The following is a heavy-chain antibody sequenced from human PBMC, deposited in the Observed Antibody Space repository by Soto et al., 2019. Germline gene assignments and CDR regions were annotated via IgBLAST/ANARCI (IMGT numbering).Heavy chain of an antibody. V-gene: IGHV6-1*01. D-gene: IGHD6-13*01. CDR2: TYYRSKWYN. J-gene: IGHJ4*02. Sequence: SQTLSLTCAISGDSVSSNSAAWNWIRQSPSRGLEWLGRTYYRSKWYNDYAVSVKSRITINTDTSKNQFSLQLNSVTPEDTAVYYCARDLDPYSSSWLPFDYWGQGTLVTVSS. CDR1: GDSVSSNSAA. CDR3: ARDLDPYSSSWLPFDY.